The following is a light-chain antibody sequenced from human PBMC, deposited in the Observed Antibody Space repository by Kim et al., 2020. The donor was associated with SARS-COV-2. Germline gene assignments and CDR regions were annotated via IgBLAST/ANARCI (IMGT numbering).Light chain of an antibody. CDR3: QQRSDWPLT. CDR2: DAS. V-gene: IGKV3-11*01. J-gene: IGKJ4*01. CDR1: QSVSTY. Sequence: LSPGERATLSCRASQSVSTYLAWYQQKPGQAPSLLIYDASNRASGIPARFSASGSETDFTLTISSLEPEDFAVYYCQQRSDWPLTFGGGTKVEIK.